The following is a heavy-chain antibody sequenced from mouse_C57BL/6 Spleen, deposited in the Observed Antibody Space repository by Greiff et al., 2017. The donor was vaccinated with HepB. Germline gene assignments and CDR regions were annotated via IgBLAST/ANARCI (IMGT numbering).Heavy chain of an antibody. J-gene: IGHJ4*01. CDR2: IDPETGGT. D-gene: IGHD2-2*01. CDR1: GYTFTDYE. Sequence: QVQLQQSGAELVRPGASVTLSCKASGYTFTDYEMHWVKQTPVHGLEWIGAIDPETGGTAYNQKFKGKAILTADKSSSTAYMELRSLTSEDSAVYYCTRSEKYYGYDVWGLMDYWGQGTSVTVSS. V-gene: IGHV1-15*01. CDR3: TRSEKYYGYDVWGLMDY.